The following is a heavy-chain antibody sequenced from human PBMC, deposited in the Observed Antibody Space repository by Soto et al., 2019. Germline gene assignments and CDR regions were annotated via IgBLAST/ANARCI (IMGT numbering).Heavy chain of an antibody. D-gene: IGHD1-1*01. CDR1: GGTISSGVDY. Sequence: CAFSGGTISSGVDYLTWKKQHPGKGLEWIGYIFYSGTTYSNPSLQSLVTISVDTSRNQFSLKLRSVTAADTAVYYCVRDGTKTLRDWFDPWGQGISVTVSS. CDR2: IFYSGTT. J-gene: IGHJ5*02. CDR3: VRDGTKTLRDWFDP. V-gene: IGHV4-31*01.